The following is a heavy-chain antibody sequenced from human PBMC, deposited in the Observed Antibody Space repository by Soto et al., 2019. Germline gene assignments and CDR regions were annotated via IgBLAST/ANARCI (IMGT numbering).Heavy chain of an antibody. D-gene: IGHD2-15*01. CDR1: GGTFSSYT. J-gene: IGHJ6*02. Sequence: QVQLVQSGAEVKKPGSSVKVSCEASGGTFSSYTISWVRQAPGQGLEWMGRIIPILGIANYAQKFQGRVTITADKSTSTAYMELSSLRSEDTAVYYCARDPAPRGGDVWGQGTTVTVSS. CDR2: IIPILGIA. CDR3: ARDPAPRGGDV. V-gene: IGHV1-69*08.